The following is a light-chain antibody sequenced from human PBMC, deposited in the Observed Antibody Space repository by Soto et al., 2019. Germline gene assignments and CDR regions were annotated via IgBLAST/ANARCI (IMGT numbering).Light chain of an antibody. CDR2: EVS. Sequence: QSVLTQPASVSGSPGQSITISCTGSSSDVGGYNYVSWYQQHPGKAPKLMIYEVSNRPSGVSNRFSGSKSGNTASLTISGLQAEDEADYYCSSYTSSITLLFGGGTKLTVL. CDR3: SSYTSSITLL. CDR1: SSDVGGYNY. J-gene: IGLJ2*01. V-gene: IGLV2-14*01.